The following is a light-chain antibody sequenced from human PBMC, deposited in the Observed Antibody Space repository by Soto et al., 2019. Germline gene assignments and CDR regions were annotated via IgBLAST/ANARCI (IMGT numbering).Light chain of an antibody. CDR3: QQYNKWPQIN. CDR2: GAS. Sequence: EIVMTQSPATLSVSPGERATLSCRASQSVSSNLAWYQQKPGQAPRLLIYGASTRATGIPARFSGSGSGTEFTLTISSLQSEDFAVYYCQQYNKWPQINSVQGTRLEI. CDR1: QSVSSN. J-gene: IGKJ5*01. V-gene: IGKV3-15*01.